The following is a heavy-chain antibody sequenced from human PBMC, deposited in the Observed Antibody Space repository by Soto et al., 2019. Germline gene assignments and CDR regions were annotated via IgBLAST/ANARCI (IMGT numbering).Heavy chain of an antibody. CDR3: ARKGYGDYPLDY. Sequence: QITLRESGPPLVKPTQTLTLTCTFSGFSLSTSGVGVGWIRQPPGKALEWLAVVYWDDTKHYSPSLKSRLTIPKDTSKNQVVLTMTNMDPVDTATYFCARKGYGDYPLDYWGQGTLVTVSS. V-gene: IGHV2-5*02. D-gene: IGHD4-17*01. CDR1: GFSLSTSGVG. CDR2: VYWDDTK. J-gene: IGHJ4*02.